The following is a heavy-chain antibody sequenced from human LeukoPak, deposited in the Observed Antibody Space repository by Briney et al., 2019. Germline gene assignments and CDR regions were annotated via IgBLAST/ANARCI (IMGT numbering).Heavy chain of an antibody. CDR2: INHSGST. J-gene: IGHJ3*02. D-gene: IGHD4-4*01. Sequence: SETLSLTCAVYGGSFSGYYWSWIRQPPGKGLEWIGEINHSGSTNYNPSLKSRVTISVDTSKNQFSLKLSSVTAADTAVYYCARRDYSNYGLYAFDIWGQGTMVTVSS. CDR1: GGSFSGYY. V-gene: IGHV4-34*01. CDR3: ARRDYSNYGLYAFDI.